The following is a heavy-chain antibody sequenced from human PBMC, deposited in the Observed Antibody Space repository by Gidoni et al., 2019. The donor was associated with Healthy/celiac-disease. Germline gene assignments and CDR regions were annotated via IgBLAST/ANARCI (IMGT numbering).Heavy chain of an antibody. D-gene: IGHD2-15*01. CDR3: ARGSVRGYCSGGSCYPLGY. Sequence: QVQLVESGGGVVQPGRSLRLSCAASGFTFSSYGMHWVRQAPGKGLEWVAVIWYDGSNKDYADSVKGRFTISRDNSKNTLYLQMNSLRAEDTAVYYCARGSVRGYCSGGSCYPLGYWGQGTLVTVSS. V-gene: IGHV3-33*01. CDR1: GFTFSSYG. CDR2: IWYDGSNK. J-gene: IGHJ4*02.